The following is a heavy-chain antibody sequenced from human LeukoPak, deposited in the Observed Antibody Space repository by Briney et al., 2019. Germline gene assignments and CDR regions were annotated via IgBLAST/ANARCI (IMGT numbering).Heavy chain of an antibody. J-gene: IGHJ5*02. Sequence: NPSETLSLTCTVSGGSISTYCWSWIRQPAGKGLEWIGRIYTSGSTNYNPSLKSRVTISVDTSKNQFSPKLSSVTAADTAVYYCARATDSIVHWFDPWGQGTLVTVSS. CDR3: ARATDSIVHWFDP. V-gene: IGHV4-4*07. CDR1: GGSISTYC. D-gene: IGHD2-15*01. CDR2: IYTSGST.